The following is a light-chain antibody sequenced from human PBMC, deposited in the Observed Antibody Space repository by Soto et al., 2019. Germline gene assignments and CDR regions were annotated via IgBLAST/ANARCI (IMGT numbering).Light chain of an antibody. J-gene: IGKJ2*01. CDR2: AAS. V-gene: IGKV1-39*01. Sequence: DIPMTQSPSSLSASVGDRVTITCRASQSISSYLNWYQQKPGKAPTLLIYAASSLQSGVPSMFSGSGSGTDFTLTISSLQPEDFATYYCQQSYSTPYTFGQGTKLEIK. CDR1: QSISSY. CDR3: QQSYSTPYT.